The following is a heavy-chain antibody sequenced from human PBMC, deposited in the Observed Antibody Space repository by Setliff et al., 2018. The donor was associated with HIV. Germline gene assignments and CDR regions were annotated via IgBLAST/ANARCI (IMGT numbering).Heavy chain of an antibody. D-gene: IGHD2-2*02. Sequence: SETLSLTCSVSGGSRSSGSYFWSWIRQPAGKGLEWIGRYYTSGITNYNPSLKSRVTIFVDTSKTQFYLKLRSVTASDTAVYYCARYTSKVDWFDPWGQGTLVTVSS. CDR3: ARYTSKVDWFDP. J-gene: IGHJ5*02. CDR1: GGSRSSGSYF. CDR2: YYTSGIT. V-gene: IGHV4-61*02.